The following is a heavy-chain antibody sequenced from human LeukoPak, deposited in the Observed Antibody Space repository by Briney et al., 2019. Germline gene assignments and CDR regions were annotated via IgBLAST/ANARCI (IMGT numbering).Heavy chain of an antibody. CDR1: GFTFSSYS. D-gene: IGHD1-26*01. CDR2: ISSSSSYI. CDR3: ARGGTVAKWELLYAFDI. J-gene: IGHJ3*02. Sequence: GGSLRLSCAASGFTFSSYSMNWVRQAPGKGLEWVSSISSSSSYIYYADSVKGRFTISRDNAKNSLYLQVNSLRAEDTAVYYCARGGTVAKWELLYAFDIWGQGTMVTVSS. V-gene: IGHV3-21*04.